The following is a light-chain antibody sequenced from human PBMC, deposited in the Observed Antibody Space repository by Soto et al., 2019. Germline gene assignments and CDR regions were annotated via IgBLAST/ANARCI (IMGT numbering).Light chain of an antibody. V-gene: IGLV3-21*04. CDR3: QVWDSTRDVVV. J-gene: IGLJ2*01. CDR1: DIGDRS. Sequence: SYELTQTPSVSVAPGQTATISCGGSDIGDRSVPWYQQKPGQAPLLVIYFDDDRPSGIPERFSGSNSQNTATLTISRVEAGDEADYFCQVWDSTRDVVVFGGGTKLTVL. CDR2: FDD.